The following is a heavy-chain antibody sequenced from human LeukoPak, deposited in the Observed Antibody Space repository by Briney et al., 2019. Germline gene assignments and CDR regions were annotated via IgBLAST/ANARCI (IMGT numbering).Heavy chain of an antibody. J-gene: IGHJ4*02. V-gene: IGHV3-72*01. CDR1: GFAFSDHY. CDR3: ARVGISLSVIPYYFDH. Sequence: GGSLRLSCAASGFAFSDHYMDWVRQAPGKGPEWVGRSKNKPNSYSTEYATSVKGRFTISRDVSRSSLFLQMNSLKTEDTAVYYCARVGISLSVIPYYFDHWGQGTLVTVSS. CDR2: SKNKPNSYST. D-gene: IGHD3-3*01.